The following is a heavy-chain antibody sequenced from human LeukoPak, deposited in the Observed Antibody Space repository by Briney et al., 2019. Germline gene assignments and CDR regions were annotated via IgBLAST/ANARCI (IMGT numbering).Heavy chain of an antibody. Sequence: GGSLRLSCAASGFTFSSYWMHWVRQAPGKGLVWVSRINSDGSSTSYADSMKGRFTISRDNAKNTLYLQMNSLRAEDTAVYYCARPTSYCSGGSCYHYDAFDIWGQGTMVTVSS. D-gene: IGHD2-15*01. V-gene: IGHV3-74*01. J-gene: IGHJ3*02. CDR2: INSDGSST. CDR1: GFTFSSYW. CDR3: ARPTSYCSGGSCYHYDAFDI.